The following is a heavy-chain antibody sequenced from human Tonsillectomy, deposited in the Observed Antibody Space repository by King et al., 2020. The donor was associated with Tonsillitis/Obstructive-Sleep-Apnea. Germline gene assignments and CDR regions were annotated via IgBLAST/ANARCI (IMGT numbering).Heavy chain of an antibody. CDR1: GFTFDDYA. J-gene: IGHJ4*02. Sequence: QLVQSGGDLVQPGRSLRLSCAASGFTFDDYAMHWVRQAPGKGLEWVSGISWITGSIGYADSVKGRFTLSRDNANNSLYLQINSLRAEDTALYYCAKDMAPVYVNGVFDYWGQGTLVTVSS. D-gene: IGHD5/OR15-5a*01. V-gene: IGHV3-9*01. CDR2: ISWITGSI. CDR3: AKDMAPVYVNGVFDY.